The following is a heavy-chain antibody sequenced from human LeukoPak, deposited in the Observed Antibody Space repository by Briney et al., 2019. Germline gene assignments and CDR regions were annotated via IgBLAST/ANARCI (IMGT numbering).Heavy chain of an antibody. CDR3: ARDSESYDSSGYYWVFDY. Sequence: QPGGSLRLSCAASGFTFSRYWMHWVRQAPGKGLVWVSRINTDGGSTGYADSVKGRFTISRDNAKNSLYLQMNSLRAEDTALYYCARDSESYDSSGYYWVFDYWGQGTLVTVSS. CDR1: GFTFSRYW. J-gene: IGHJ4*02. V-gene: IGHV3-74*01. CDR2: INTDGGST. D-gene: IGHD3-22*01.